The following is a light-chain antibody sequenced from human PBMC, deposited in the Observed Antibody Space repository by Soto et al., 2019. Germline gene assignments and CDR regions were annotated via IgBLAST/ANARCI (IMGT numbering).Light chain of an antibody. CDR2: GAS. V-gene: IGKV3-20*01. Sequence: EIVLTQSPGTLSLSPGERATLSCRASQSVSSNFLAWCQQKPGQAPRLLIYGASSRATGIPDRFSGSGSGTDFTLTINRLEPEDFPVYYCQQYGSSPRTFGQGTKVEIK. CDR1: QSVSSNF. J-gene: IGKJ1*01. CDR3: QQYGSSPRT.